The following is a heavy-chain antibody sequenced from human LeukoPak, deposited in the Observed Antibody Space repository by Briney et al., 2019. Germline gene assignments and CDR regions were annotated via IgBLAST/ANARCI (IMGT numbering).Heavy chain of an antibody. D-gene: IGHD1-26*01. J-gene: IGHJ4*02. Sequence: GASVKVSCKASGYTFTGYYMHWVRQAPGQGLEWMGRINPNSGGTNYAQKFQGRVTMTRDTSISTAYMELSRLRSDDTAVYYCARDIARWSGSYSVPDYWGQGTLVTVPS. CDR3: ARDIARWSGSYSVPDY. CDR2: INPNSGGT. V-gene: IGHV1-2*06. CDR1: GYTFTGYY.